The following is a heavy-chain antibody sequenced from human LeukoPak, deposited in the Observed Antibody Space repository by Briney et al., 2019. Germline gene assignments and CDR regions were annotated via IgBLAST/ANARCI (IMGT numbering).Heavy chain of an antibody. CDR3: TRGGADDYGDDPEALDI. Sequence: GASVKVSCKASGGTFSNFAISWVRQAPGQGLEWMGGIINMFGTTNYAQKFQGRVTITADKTTSIAYMDLSSLRSEDTAAYYCTRGGADDYGDDPEALDIWGQGTMVTVSS. D-gene: IGHD4-17*01. V-gene: IGHV1-69*06. J-gene: IGHJ3*02. CDR1: GGTFSNFA. CDR2: IINMFGTT.